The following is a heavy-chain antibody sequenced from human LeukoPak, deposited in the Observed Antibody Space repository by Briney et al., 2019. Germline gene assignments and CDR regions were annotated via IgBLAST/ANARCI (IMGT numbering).Heavy chain of an antibody. CDR3: AKDLFGDYARLDS. J-gene: IGHJ4*02. V-gene: IGHV3-33*06. Sequence: GRSLRLSCAASGFTFSDFGMHWVRQAPGKGLEWVAVIWYDGSIKKYADSVKGRFTISRDNSESTLYLEMNSLTARDTALYYCAKDLFGDYARLDSWGQGTLVTVSS. CDR2: IWYDGSIK. D-gene: IGHD4-17*01. CDR1: GFTFSDFG.